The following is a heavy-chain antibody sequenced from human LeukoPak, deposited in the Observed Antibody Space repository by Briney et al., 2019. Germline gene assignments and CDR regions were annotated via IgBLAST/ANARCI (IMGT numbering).Heavy chain of an antibody. Sequence: GASVKVSCKASGYTFSSYDINWVRQATGQGLEWMGWMNPHSGNTEYAQKFQGRVTMTRNSSISTAYMELSSLRSEDTAVYYCARAYYYGSGNPGFDYWGQGTLVSVSS. CDR2: MNPHSGNT. J-gene: IGHJ4*02. D-gene: IGHD3-10*01. V-gene: IGHV1-8*01. CDR1: GYTFSSYD. CDR3: ARAYYYGSGNPGFDY.